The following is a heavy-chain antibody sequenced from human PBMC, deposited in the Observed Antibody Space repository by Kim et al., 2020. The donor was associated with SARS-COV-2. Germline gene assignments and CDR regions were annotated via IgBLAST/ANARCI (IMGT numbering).Heavy chain of an antibody. CDR2: ISYDGSNK. CDR3: ARGPYYVLAPPDY. Sequence: GGSLRLSCAASGFTFSSYGMHWVRQAPGKGLEWVAVISYDGSNKYYADSVKGRFTISRDNSKNTLYLQMNSLRAEDTAVYYCARGPYYVLAPPDYWGQGTLVTVSS. D-gene: IGHD3-16*01. CDR1: GFTFSSYG. V-gene: IGHV3-33*05. J-gene: IGHJ4*02.